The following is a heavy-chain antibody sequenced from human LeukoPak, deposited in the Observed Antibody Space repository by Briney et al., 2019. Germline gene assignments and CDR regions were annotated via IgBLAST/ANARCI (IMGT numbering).Heavy chain of an antibody. V-gene: IGHV4-59*01. CDR3: ARVTYYYDSSGYPSDGWFDP. J-gene: IGHJ5*02. CDR1: GGSISSYY. D-gene: IGHD3-22*01. Sequence: SETLSLTCTVSGGSISSYYWSWIQQPPGKGLEWIGYIYYSGSTNYNPSLKSRVTISVDTSKNQFSLKLSSVTAADTAVYYCARVTYYYDSSGYPSDGWFDPWGQGTLVTVSS. CDR2: IYYSGST.